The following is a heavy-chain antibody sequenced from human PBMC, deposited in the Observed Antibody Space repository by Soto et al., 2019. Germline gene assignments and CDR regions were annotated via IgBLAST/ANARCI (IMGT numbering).Heavy chain of an antibody. CDR3: AKLRTSSGLSFDY. Sequence: GGSLRLSCAASGFTFSSYGMHWVRQAPGKGLEWVAVISYDGSNKYYADSVKGRFTISRDNSKNTLYLQMNSLRAEDTAVYYCAKLRTSSGLSFDYWGQGTLVTVSS. J-gene: IGHJ4*02. V-gene: IGHV3-30*18. CDR2: ISYDGSNK. D-gene: IGHD6-19*01. CDR1: GFTFSSYG.